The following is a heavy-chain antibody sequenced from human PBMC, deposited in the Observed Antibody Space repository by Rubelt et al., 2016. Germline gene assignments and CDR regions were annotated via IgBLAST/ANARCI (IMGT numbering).Heavy chain of an antibody. CDR2: ISSSSSYI. Sequence: EVQLVESGGGLVQPGGSLRLSCAASGFTFSSYSMNWVRQAPGKGLEWVSSISSSSSYIYYADSVKGRFTISRDNAKNSRYLQMNSLRAEDTAVYYCAREWKYQREGMDVWGQGTTVTVSS. D-gene: IGHD2-2*01. CDR1: GFTFSSYS. V-gene: IGHV3-21*01. J-gene: IGHJ6*02. CDR3: AREWKYQREGMDV.